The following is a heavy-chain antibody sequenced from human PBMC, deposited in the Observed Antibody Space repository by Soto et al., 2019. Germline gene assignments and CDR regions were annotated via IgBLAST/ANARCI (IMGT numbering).Heavy chain of an antibody. V-gene: IGHV1-69*02. J-gene: IGHJ4*02. CDR3: ARVGNYSGSGSYCFDY. CDR2: IIPILGIA. CDR1: GGTFSSYT. Sequence: QVQLVQSGAEVKKPGSSVKVSCKASGGTFSSYTISWVRQAPGQGLEWMGRIIPILGIANYAQKFQGRVTITADKSTSTAYMELSSLRSEDTAVYYCARVGNYSGSGSYCFDYWGQGTLVTVSS. D-gene: IGHD3-10*01.